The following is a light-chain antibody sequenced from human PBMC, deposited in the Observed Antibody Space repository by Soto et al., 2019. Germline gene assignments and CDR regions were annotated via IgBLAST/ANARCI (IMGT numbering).Light chain of an antibody. J-gene: IGKJ5*01. CDR2: GAS. CDR1: QNVSSN. CDR3: QHYNNWPPST. Sequence: EIAMTQSPATLSVSPRERATLSCRASQNVSSNLAWYQQKPGQAPRLLIYGASTRATGIPARFTGSGSGTEFTLTISSLQSEDFAVYYCQHYNNWPPSTFGQGTRLEIK. V-gene: IGKV3-15*01.